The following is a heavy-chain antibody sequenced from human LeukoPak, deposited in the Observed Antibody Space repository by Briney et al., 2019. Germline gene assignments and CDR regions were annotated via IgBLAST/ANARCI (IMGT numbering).Heavy chain of an antibody. J-gene: IGHJ4*02. D-gene: IGHD2-2*01. CDR1: GFTLSTYW. CDR3: ARGRRVQGYCSSTSCYFDY. CDR2: INSEGSST. Sequence: GGSLRLSCAASGFTLSTYWMHWVRQAPGKGLVWVSRINSEGSSTTYADSVKGRFTISRDNAKNILYLQMNSLRAEDTAVYHCARGRRVQGYCSSTSCYFDYWGQGTLVTVSS. V-gene: IGHV3-74*01.